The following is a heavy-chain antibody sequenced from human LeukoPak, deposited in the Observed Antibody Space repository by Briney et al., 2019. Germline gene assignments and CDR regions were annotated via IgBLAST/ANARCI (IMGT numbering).Heavy chain of an antibody. V-gene: IGHV3-48*01. D-gene: IGHD1-20*01. J-gene: IGHJ3*01. Sequence: GGSLRLSCAASGFTVSSNYLTWVRQAPGKGLEWVSYISSSSSTIYYADSVKGRFTISRDNAKNSLSLQMNSLRAEDTAVYYCARGRLTGTDLSWGQGTMVTVSS. CDR1: GFTVSSNY. CDR2: ISSSSSTI. CDR3: ARGRLTGTDLS.